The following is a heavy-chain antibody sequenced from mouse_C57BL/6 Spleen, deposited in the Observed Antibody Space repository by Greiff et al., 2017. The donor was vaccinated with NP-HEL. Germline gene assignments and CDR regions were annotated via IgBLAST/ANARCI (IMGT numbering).Heavy chain of an antibody. V-gene: IGHV1-64*01. CDR3: ANCYGSPYAMDY. CDR2: IHPNSGST. CDR1: GYTFTSYW. J-gene: IGHJ4*01. D-gene: IGHD1-1*01. Sequence: QVQLQQPGAELVKPGASVKLSCKASGYTFTSYWMHWVKQRPGQGLEWIGMIHPNSGSTNYNEKFKGKATLTVDKSSSTAYMQLSSLTSEDSAVYYCANCYGSPYAMDYWGQGTSVTVSS.